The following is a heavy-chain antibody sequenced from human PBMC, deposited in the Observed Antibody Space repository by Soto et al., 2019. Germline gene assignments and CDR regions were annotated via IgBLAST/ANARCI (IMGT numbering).Heavy chain of an antibody. Sequence: QVQLVESGGGVVQPGRSLRLSCAASGFTFSSYGRHWVRQAPGKGLEWVAVISYDGSNKYYADSVKGRFTISRDNSKNTLYLQMNSLGAEDTAVYYCAKEGAPTYGSGSYYPPYYFDYWGQGTLVTVSS. D-gene: IGHD3-10*01. CDR1: GFTFSSYG. CDR2: ISYDGSNK. V-gene: IGHV3-30*18. J-gene: IGHJ4*02. CDR3: AKEGAPTYGSGSYYPPYYFDY.